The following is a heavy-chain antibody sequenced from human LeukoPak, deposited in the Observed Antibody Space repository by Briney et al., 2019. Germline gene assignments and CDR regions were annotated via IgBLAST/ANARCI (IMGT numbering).Heavy chain of an antibody. CDR3: VREFSGGLFDY. Sequence: SVKVSCKASGGTFSSYAISWVRQAPGQGLEWMGRIIPILGIANYAQKFQGRVTITADKSTSTAYMELSSLRSEDTAVYYCVREFSGGLFDYWGQGTLVTVSS. D-gene: IGHD3-10*01. CDR1: GGTFSSYA. CDR2: IIPILGIA. J-gene: IGHJ4*02. V-gene: IGHV1-69*04.